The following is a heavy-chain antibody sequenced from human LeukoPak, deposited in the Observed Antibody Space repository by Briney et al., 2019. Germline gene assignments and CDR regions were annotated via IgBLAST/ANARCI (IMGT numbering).Heavy chain of an antibody. CDR1: GGSIRDYS. J-gene: IGHJ4*02. CDR2: VFYTGST. V-gene: IGHV4-59*01. D-gene: IGHD3-10*01. CDR3: ASHFGSGFDS. Sequence: SETLSLTCSVSGGSIRDYSWSWIRQPPGKGLEWIGYVFYTGSTNFDPSLKSRVTMSTNTSKNQFSLKLTSVTAADTAVYYCASHFGSGFDSWGQGTLVTVSS.